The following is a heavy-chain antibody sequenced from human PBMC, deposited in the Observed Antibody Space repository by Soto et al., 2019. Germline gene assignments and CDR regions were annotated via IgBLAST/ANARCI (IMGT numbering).Heavy chain of an antibody. V-gene: IGHV4-30-4*01. CDR3: ARGRGSSWYFDY. CDR1: GGSISTGDYF. J-gene: IGHJ4*02. D-gene: IGHD6-13*01. CDR2: IYYTGST. Sequence: SETLSLTCTVSGGSISTGDYFWSWIRQPPGKGLEWIGYIYYTGSTFYNPSLRSRVTISGDTSKNEFSLKLSSVTAADTAVYSCARGRGSSWYFDYWGQGTLVTSPQ.